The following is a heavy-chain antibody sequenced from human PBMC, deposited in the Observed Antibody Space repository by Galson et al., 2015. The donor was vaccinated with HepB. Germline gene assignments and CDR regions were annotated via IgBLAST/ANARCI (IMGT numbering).Heavy chain of an antibody. CDR1: GFSLSTSGMC. J-gene: IGHJ6*02. Sequence: PALVKPTQTPTLTCTFSGFSLSTSGMCVSWIRQPPGKALEWLARIDWDDDKYYSTSLKTRLTISKDTSKNQVVLTMTNMDPVDTATYYCARIQWLVPSRDYYYGMDVWGQGTTVTVSS. CDR3: ARIQWLVPSRDYYYGMDV. V-gene: IGHV2-70*11. CDR2: IDWDDDK. D-gene: IGHD6-19*01.